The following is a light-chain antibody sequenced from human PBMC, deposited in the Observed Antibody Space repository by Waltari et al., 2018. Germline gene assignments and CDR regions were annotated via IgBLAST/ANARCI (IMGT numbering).Light chain of an antibody. CDR1: QSVTNNH. Sequence: EIVLTQSPGTLSLSPGDRATLSCRASQSVTNNHLAWYQQKPGQAPRLLSHGASSRATGIPDRFCGSGSGTDFTLTITRLEPEDFAVYYCHQYGSSPDTFGQGTKVQIK. CDR3: HQYGSSPDT. J-gene: IGKJ2*01. V-gene: IGKV3-20*01. CDR2: GAS.